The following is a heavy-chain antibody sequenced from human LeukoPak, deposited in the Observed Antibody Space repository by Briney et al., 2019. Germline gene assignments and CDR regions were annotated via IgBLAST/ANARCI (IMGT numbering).Heavy chain of an antibody. CDR2: IYHSGST. CDR1: GYSISSGYY. J-gene: IGHJ4*02. Sequence: SETLSLTCTVSGYSISSGYYWGWIRQPPGKGLEWIGSIYHSGSTYYNPSLKSRVTISVDTSKNQFSLKLSSVTAADTAVYYCAADKTTSGWYELDYWGQGTLVTVSS. D-gene: IGHD6-19*01. CDR3: AADKTTSGWYELDY. V-gene: IGHV4-38-2*02.